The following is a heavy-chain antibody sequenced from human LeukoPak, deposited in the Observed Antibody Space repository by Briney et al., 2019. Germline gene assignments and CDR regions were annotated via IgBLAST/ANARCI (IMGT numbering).Heavy chain of an antibody. Sequence: SETLSLTCTVSGGSISSYYWSWIRQPAGKGLEWIGRIHTSGSTNYNPSLKSRVTISVDTSKNQFSLKLSSVTAADTAVYYCARGGVVLRYFDWLPFDYWGQGTLVTVSS. CDR2: IHTSGST. CDR1: GGSISSYY. J-gene: IGHJ4*02. CDR3: ARGGVVLRYFDWLPFDY. V-gene: IGHV4-4*07. D-gene: IGHD3-9*01.